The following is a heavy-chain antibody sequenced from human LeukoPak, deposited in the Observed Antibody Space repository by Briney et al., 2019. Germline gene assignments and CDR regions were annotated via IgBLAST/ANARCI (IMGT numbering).Heavy chain of an antibody. CDR3: ATDPYYYDSRGDY. CDR2: INPSGGST. CDR1: GYTFTSYY. J-gene: IGHJ4*02. Sequence: PGASVKVSCKASGYTFTSYYMHWVRQAPGQGLEWMGIINPSGGSTSYAQKFQGRVTMTEDTSTDTAYMELSSLRSEDTAVYYCATDPYYYDSRGDYWGQGTLVTVSS. V-gene: IGHV1-46*01. D-gene: IGHD3-22*01.